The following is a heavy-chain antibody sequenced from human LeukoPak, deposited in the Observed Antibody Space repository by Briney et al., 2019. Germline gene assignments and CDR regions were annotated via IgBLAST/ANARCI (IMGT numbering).Heavy chain of an antibody. CDR3: ARTVDATVDYGDHVDHAFDI. J-gene: IGHJ3*02. Sequence: RGSLRLSCAASGLTFSSHGMHWVRQAPRKGLEWVAVIWYDGSNKYYADSVKGRFTISRDNSKNTLYLQMNSLRAEDTAVYYCARTVDATVDYGDHVDHAFDIWGQGTMVTVSS. V-gene: IGHV3-33*01. D-gene: IGHD4-17*01. CDR2: IWYDGSNK. CDR1: GLTFSSHG.